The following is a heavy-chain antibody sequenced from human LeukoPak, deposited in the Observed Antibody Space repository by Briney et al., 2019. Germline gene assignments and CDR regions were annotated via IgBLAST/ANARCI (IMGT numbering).Heavy chain of an antibody. V-gene: IGHV4-4*07. CDR2: IHTSGNT. CDR1: GGSINSYY. J-gene: IGHJ4*02. CDR3: AREGSMTARPFVSIDY. Sequence: SETLSLTCTVSGGSINSYYWTWIRQPAGKGLEWIGRIHTSGNTDYNPSPQSRITMSVDTSKNQFSLKLSSVTAADTAVYYCAREGSMTARPFVSIDYWGQGTLVTVSS. D-gene: IGHD6-6*01.